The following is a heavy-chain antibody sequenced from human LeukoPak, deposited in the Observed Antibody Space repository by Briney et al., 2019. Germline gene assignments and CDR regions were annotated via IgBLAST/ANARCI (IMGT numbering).Heavy chain of an antibody. V-gene: IGHV3-9*03. CDR2: ISWNSGSI. CDR1: GFTFDDYA. CDR3: AKDPDYDLAVGYFDY. J-gene: IGHJ4*02. D-gene: IGHD6-19*01. Sequence: GGSLRLSCAASGFTFDDYAMHWVRQAPGKGLEWVSGISWNSGSIGYADSVKGRFTISRDNAKNSLYLQMNSLRAEDMALYYCAKDPDYDLAVGYFDYWGQGTLVTVSS.